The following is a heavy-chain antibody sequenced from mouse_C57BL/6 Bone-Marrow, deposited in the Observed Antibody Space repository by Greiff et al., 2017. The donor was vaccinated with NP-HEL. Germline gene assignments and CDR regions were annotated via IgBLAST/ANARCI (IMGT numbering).Heavy chain of an antibody. CDR3: ARHALYGSSYGFAY. CDR1: GFTFSSYG. V-gene: IGHV5-6*01. J-gene: IGHJ3*01. CDR2: ISSGGSYT. D-gene: IGHD1-1*01. Sequence: EVQLVESGGDLVKPGGSLKLSCAASGFTFSSYGMSWVRQTPDKRLEWVATISSGGSYTYYPDSVKGRFTISRDNAKNTLYMQMSSLKSEDTAMYYCARHALYGSSYGFAYWGQGTLVTVSA.